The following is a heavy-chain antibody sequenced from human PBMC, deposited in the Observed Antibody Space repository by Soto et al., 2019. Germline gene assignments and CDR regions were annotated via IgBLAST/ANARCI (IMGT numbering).Heavy chain of an antibody. D-gene: IGHD2-15*01. J-gene: IGHJ4*02. CDR3: ARDIYCSGGSCYPRPFDY. CDR2: IIPIFGTA. CDR1: GGTFSSYA. Sequence: SVKVSCKASGGTFSSYAISWVRQAPGQGLEWMGGIIPIFGTANYAQKFQGRVTITAEKSTTTAYMELSSLRSEDTAVYYCARDIYCSGGSCYPRPFDYWGQGTLVTVSS. V-gene: IGHV1-69*06.